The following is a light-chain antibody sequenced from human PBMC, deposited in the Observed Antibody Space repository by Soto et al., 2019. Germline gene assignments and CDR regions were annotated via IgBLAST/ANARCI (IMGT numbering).Light chain of an antibody. J-gene: IGLJ1*01. CDR2: EVS. CDR3: SSYTDSSNYV. V-gene: IGLV2-8*01. Sequence: QSVLTQPPSASGSPGQSVTISCTGTSSDVGGYNYVSWYQQHPGKAPKLMIYEVSKRPSGVPDRFSGSKSGNTASLTVSGLQAEDEADYYCSSYTDSSNYVFGTGTQLTVL. CDR1: SSDVGGYNY.